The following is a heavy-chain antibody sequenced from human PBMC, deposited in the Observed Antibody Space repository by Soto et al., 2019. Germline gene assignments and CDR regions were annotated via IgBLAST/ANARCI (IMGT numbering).Heavy chain of an antibody. CDR3: VAGVSAHFDY. Sequence: PGESLRLSCVASGLTFSRHAMSWVRQAPGKGLEWVSTINPDGANTHYADSVQGRFIISRDNSRNTVDLYMNSLRADDTAIYFCVAGVSAHFDYWGKGTVVTVSS. CDR1: GLTFSRHA. J-gene: IGHJ4*02. CDR2: INPDGANT. D-gene: IGHD6-19*01. V-gene: IGHV3-23*01.